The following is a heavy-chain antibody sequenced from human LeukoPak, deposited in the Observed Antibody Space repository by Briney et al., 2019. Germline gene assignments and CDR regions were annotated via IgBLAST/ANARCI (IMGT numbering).Heavy chain of an antibody. CDR3: ARQNGAGYYYYFDS. V-gene: IGHV3-48*01. Sequence: PGGSLRLSCAAYGFTFSSYSMNWVRQAPGKGLEWVSYISSSSGSIYYADSVKGRFTISRDNAKNSLLLQMTSLRAEDTAVYYCARQNGAGYYYYFDSWGQGTLVTVSS. J-gene: IGHJ4*02. CDR2: ISSSSGSI. CDR1: GFTFSSYS. D-gene: IGHD3-22*01.